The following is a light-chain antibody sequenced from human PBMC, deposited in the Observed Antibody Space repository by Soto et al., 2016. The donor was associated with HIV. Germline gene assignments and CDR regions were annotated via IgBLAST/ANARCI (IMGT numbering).Light chain of an antibody. Sequence: SYELTQPPSVSVSPGQTASITCSGDKLGNKYACWYQQKPGQSPVLIIFQDTKRPSGIPERFSDSNSGNTATLTISETQAMDEADYYCQVWDSSTARVVFGGGTKLTVL. CDR3: QVWDSSTARVV. CDR1: KLGNKY. V-gene: IGLV3-1*01. J-gene: IGLJ2*01. CDR2: QDT.